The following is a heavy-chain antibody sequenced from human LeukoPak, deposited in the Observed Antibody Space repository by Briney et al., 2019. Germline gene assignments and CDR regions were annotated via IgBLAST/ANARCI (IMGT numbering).Heavy chain of an antibody. Sequence: GASEKVSCKASGYTFTTYGISWVRQAPGQGLEWLGRISVYHGNTNYAQKLQGRVTMTTDTSTSTAYMELRSLRSDDTAVYYCARMILLLGDVLTVPPRGFDYWGQGTLVTVSS. CDR1: GYTFTTYG. J-gene: IGHJ4*02. CDR3: ARMILLLGDVLTVPPRGFDY. V-gene: IGHV1-18*01. D-gene: IGHD3-9*01. CDR2: ISVYHGNT.